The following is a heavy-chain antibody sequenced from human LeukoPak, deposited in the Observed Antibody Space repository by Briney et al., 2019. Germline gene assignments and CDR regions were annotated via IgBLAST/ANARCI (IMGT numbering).Heavy chain of an antibody. CDR2: ISGSPDNT. J-gene: IGHJ4*02. D-gene: IGHD3-10*01. Sequence: GGSLRLSCVVSGFTFRSYAMYWVRQAPGKGLEWVSEISGSPDNTYYADSVKGRFATSRDNAGNMVYLQMNSLTSADTAVYFCARELSPYGSGTSSSFRYWGQGALVAVSS. V-gene: IGHV3-23*01. CDR1: GFTFRSYA. CDR3: ARELSPYGSGTSSSFRY.